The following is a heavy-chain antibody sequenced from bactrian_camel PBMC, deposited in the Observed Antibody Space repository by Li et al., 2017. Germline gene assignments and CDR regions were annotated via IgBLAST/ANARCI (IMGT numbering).Heavy chain of an antibody. CDR1: GYVFSSHC. V-gene: IGHV3S53*01. D-gene: IGHD2*01. CDR3: GADCLGPDDRGQWIVGR. CDR2: INIDGKT. Sequence: QVQLVESGGGSVPVGGSLRLSCVSSVGYVFSSHCMGWFLQAPGKEREGVAAINIDGKTTYADSVRGRFTISRDNAKNTIYLQMSGLKFDDTGMYYCGADCLGPDDRGQWIVGRWGQGTQVTVSS. J-gene: IGHJ4*01.